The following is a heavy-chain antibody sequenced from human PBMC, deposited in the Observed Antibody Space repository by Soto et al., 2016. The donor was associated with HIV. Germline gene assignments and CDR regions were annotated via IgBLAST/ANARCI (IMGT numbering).Heavy chain of an antibody. D-gene: IGHD3-16*02. CDR3: AKDFCGYTNCRSDF. J-gene: IGHJ4*02. Sequence: EVQLLESGGGLVQPGGSRRDSPVQPLDSPLVSYAMSWVRQAPGKGLEWVSFISGSGDSTYYADSVKGRFTISRDNSKNTLYLQMNSLRAEDTAVYYCAKDFCGYTNCRSDFWGQGTLVTVSS. CDR1: DSPLVSYA. V-gene: IGHV3-23*01. CDR2: ISGSGDST.